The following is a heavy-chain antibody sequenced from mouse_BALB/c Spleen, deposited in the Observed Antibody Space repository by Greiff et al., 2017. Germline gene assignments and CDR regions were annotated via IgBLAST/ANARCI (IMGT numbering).Heavy chain of an antibody. V-gene: IGHV14-3*02. J-gene: IGHJ2*01. CDR2: IDPANGNT. CDR1: GFNIKDTY. Sequence: EVKLVESGAELVKPGASVKLSCTASGFNIKDTYMHWVKQRPEQGLEWIGRIDPANGNTKYDPKFQGKATITADTSSNTAYLQLSSLTSEDTAVYYCARDYGSNFDYWGQGTTLTVSS. CDR3: ARDYGSNFDY. D-gene: IGHD1-1*01.